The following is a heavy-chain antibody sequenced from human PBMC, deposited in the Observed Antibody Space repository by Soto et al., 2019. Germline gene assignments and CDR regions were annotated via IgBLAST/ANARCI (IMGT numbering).Heavy chain of an antibody. V-gene: IGHV6-1*01. CDR3: ARDGIAVAGTRIYYYGMDV. D-gene: IGHD6-19*01. CDR2: TYYRSKWYN. CDR1: GDSVSSNSAA. J-gene: IGHJ6*02. Sequence: SQTLSLTCAISGDSVSSNSAAWNWIRQSPSRGLEWLGRTYYRSKWYNDYAVSVKSRITINPDTSKNQFSLQLNSVTPEDTAVYYCARDGIAVAGTRIYYYGMDVWGQGTTVTVSS.